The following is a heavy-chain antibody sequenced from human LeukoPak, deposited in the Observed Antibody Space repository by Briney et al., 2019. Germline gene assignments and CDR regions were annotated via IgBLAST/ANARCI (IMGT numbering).Heavy chain of an antibody. D-gene: IGHD3-10*01. J-gene: IGHJ4*02. Sequence: ASVKVSCKASGYTFTSYGISWVRQAPGQGLEWMGIMNPNGGNTNYAQRFQGRVTMTRDTSTTTVYMELNSLGSEDTAIYYCARASTSGRRFDYWGQGTLVTVSS. V-gene: IGHV1-46*01. CDR3: ARASTSGRRFDY. CDR1: GYTFTSYG. CDR2: MNPNGGNT.